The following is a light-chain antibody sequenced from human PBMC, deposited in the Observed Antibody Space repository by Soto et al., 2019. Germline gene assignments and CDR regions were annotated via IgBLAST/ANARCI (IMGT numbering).Light chain of an antibody. J-gene: IGKJ1*01. V-gene: IGKV1-17*01. Sequence: DIQMTQSPSSLSASVGDRVTITCRASQSINNYLSWYQQKPGKAPNLLIFGASTLQSGVPSRFSGSGSGTEFTLTISSLQPDDFATYYCQQYNSYTGTFGQGTKVDIK. CDR3: QQYNSYTGT. CDR2: GAS. CDR1: QSINNY.